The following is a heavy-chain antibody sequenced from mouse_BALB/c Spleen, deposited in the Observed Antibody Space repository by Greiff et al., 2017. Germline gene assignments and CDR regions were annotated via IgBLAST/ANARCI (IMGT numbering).Heavy chain of an antibody. D-gene: IGHD2-3*01. Sequence: EVHLVESGGGLVQPGGSRKLSCAASGFTFSSFGMHWVRQAPEKGLEWVAYISSGSSTIYYADTVKGRFTISRDNPKNTLFLQMTSLRSEDTAMYYCASRGYSFYAMDYWGQGTSVTVSS. V-gene: IGHV5-17*02. J-gene: IGHJ4*01. CDR3: ASRGYSFYAMDY. CDR2: ISSGSSTI. CDR1: GFTFSSFG.